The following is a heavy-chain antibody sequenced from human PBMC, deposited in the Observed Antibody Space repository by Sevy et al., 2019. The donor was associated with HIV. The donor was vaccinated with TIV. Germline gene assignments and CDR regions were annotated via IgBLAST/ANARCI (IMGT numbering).Heavy chain of an antibody. J-gene: IGHJ3*02. Sequence: SETLSLTCTVSGGSISSGGYYWSWIRQHPGKGLEWIGYIYYSGSTYYNPSLKSRVTISVDTSKNQFSLKLSFVTAADTAVYYCARDLRVGDYYDSSGYYYPGAFDIWGQGTMVTVSS. V-gene: IGHV4-31*03. CDR2: IYYSGST. CDR1: GGSISSGGYY. D-gene: IGHD3-22*01. CDR3: ARDLRVGDYYDSSGYYYPGAFDI.